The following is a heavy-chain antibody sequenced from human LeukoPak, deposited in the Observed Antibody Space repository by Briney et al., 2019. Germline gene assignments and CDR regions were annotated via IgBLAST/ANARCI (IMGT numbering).Heavy chain of an antibody. CDR2: ISTSSSII. V-gene: IGHV3-48*04. CDR3: ARVLYRDIVVVPAAIDY. CDR1: GFTFSSYN. J-gene: IGHJ4*02. D-gene: IGHD2-2*01. Sequence: GGSLRLSCAVSGFTFSSYNMNWVRQAPGKGLEWVSYISTSSSIIYYADSVKGRFTISRDNAENSLYLQMNSLRAEDTAVYYCARVLYRDIVVVPAAIDYWGQGTLVTVSS.